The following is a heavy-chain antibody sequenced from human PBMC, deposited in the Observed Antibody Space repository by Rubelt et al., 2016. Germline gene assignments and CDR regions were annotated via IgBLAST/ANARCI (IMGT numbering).Heavy chain of an antibody. CDR1: GDSIISFYW. V-gene: IGHV4-4*02. CDR2: IYHSGST. D-gene: IGHD6-19*01. CDR3: ARPHSSGWYPFDY. J-gene: IGHJ4*02. Sequence: GDSIISFYWWTWVRQPPGKGLEWIGEIYHSGSTNYNPSLKSRVTISVDTSKNQFSLKLSSVTAADTAVYYCARPHSSGWYPFDYWGQGTLVTVSS.